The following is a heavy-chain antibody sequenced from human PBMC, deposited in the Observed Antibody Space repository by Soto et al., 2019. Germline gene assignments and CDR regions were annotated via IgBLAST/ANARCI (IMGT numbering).Heavy chain of an antibody. CDR3: ARLEGLATISYYFDF. Sequence: SETLSLTCSVSDDSINSDKYYWGWIRQPPGEGLEWIGSIYYRGNAYYNPSLQTRVTISLDKSKSQFSLRLNSVTAADSAVYFCARLEGLATISYYFDFWGPGALVTVSS. CDR1: DDSINSDKYY. V-gene: IGHV4-39*01. D-gene: IGHD3-9*01. CDR2: IYYRGNA. J-gene: IGHJ4*02.